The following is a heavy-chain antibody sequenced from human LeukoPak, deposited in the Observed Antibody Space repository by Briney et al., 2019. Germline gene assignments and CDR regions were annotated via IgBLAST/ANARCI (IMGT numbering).Heavy chain of an antibody. V-gene: IGHV1-69*13. CDR2: IIPIFGTA. CDR1: GGTFSSYA. Sequence: GASVKVSCKASGGTFSSYAISWVRQAPGQGLEWMGGIIPIFGTANYAQKFQGRVTITADESTSTAYMELRSLRSDDTAVYYCARIIWSGYDTKAYYFDYWGQGTLVTVSS. CDR3: ARIIWSGYDTKAYYFDY. D-gene: IGHD5-12*01. J-gene: IGHJ4*02.